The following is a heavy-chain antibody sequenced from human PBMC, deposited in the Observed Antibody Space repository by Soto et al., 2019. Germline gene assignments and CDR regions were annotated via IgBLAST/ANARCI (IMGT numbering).Heavy chain of an antibody. V-gene: IGHV4-59*01. J-gene: IGHJ4*02. CDR1: GGSISSYY. CDR3: ARDQGIASSGPFDY. CDR2: IYHSGNT. D-gene: IGHD6-13*01. Sequence: PSETLSLTCTVSGGSISSYYWSWIRQPPGKGLEWIGFIYHSGNTNYNPSLKSRVTMSIDTSKSQFSLKLNSVTVADTAVYYCARDQGIASSGPFDYWGQGTLVTVSS.